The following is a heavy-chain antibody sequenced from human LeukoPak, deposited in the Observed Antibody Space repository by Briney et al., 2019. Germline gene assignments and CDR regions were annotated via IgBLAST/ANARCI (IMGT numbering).Heavy chain of an antibody. Sequence: GGSLRLSCVVSGFTFSTHAMTWVRQAPGKGLERVSDISGPGGTTYYAASVKGRFTISRDNSKNTLFLQMNSLRAEDTAVYYCAKDLATVTPYFDYWGQGTLVTVSS. CDR2: ISGPGGTT. D-gene: IGHD4-11*01. CDR1: GFTFSTHA. CDR3: AKDLATVTPYFDY. J-gene: IGHJ4*02. V-gene: IGHV3-23*01.